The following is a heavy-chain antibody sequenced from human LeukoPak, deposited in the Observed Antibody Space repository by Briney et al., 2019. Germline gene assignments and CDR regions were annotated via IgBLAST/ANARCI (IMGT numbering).Heavy chain of an antibody. CDR3: ARGVVAARYGVFDY. Sequence: SETLSLTCAVYGGSFSGYYWSWIRQPPGKGLEWIGEINHSGSTNYNPSLKSRVTISADTSKNQFSLKLSSVTAADTAVYYCARGVVAARYGVFDYWGQGTLVTVSS. CDR1: GGSFSGYY. J-gene: IGHJ4*02. CDR2: INHSGST. D-gene: IGHD6-6*01. V-gene: IGHV4-34*01.